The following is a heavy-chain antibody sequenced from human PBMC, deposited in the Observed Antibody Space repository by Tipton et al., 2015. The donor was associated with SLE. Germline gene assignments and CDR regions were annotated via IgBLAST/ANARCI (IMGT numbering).Heavy chain of an antibody. V-gene: IGHV4-39*07. J-gene: IGHJ5*02. CDR3: ARAGGGDSNWFDP. Sequence: TLSLTCTFSGGSISSDYYYWDWIRQPPGKGLEWIGSIYYSGSTYYNPSLKSRVTISVDTSKNQFSLKLSSVTAADTAVYYCARAGGGDSNWFDPWGQGTLVTVSS. CDR2: IYYSGST. CDR1: GGSISSDYYY. D-gene: IGHD2-21*01.